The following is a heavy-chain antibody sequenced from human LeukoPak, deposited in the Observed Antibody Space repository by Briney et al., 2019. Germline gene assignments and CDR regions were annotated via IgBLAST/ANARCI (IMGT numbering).Heavy chain of an antibody. V-gene: IGHV3-33*01. D-gene: IGHD3-22*01. Sequence: GRSLRLSCAASGFTFSSYGMHWVRQAPGKGLEWVAVIWYDGSNKYDADSVKGRFTISRDNSKNTLYLQMNSLRAEDTAVYYCARDFYDSSGYYYWLGYWGQGTLVTVSS. CDR2: IWYDGSNK. J-gene: IGHJ4*02. CDR1: GFTFSSYG. CDR3: ARDFYDSSGYYYWLGY.